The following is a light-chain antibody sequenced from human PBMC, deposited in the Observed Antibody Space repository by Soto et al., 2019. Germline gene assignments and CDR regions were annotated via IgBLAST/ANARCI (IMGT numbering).Light chain of an antibody. CDR1: QSVLYSSDSKNY. CDR3: QQYYSTPPWT. V-gene: IGKV4-1*01. J-gene: IGKJ1*01. CDR2: WAS. Sequence: DFVMTQSPDSLAVSLGERATINCKSSQSVLYSSDSKNYIAWYQQKPGQPPKLLIYWASTRESGVPDRFSGSGSGTDFTLTISSLQAEDVAVYYCQQYYSTPPWTFGQGTKVEIK.